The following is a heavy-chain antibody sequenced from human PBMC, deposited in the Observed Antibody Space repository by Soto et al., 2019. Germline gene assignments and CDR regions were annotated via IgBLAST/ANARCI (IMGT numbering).Heavy chain of an antibody. Sequence: QLQLQESGPGLVKPSETLSLTCNVSGGSISRTSYYWGWIRQPPGKGLEWIGTIYYSWSTYYNPSLKSRVTISLDTSTNQSSLRLSSVPAADTAVYYCARHFGMLPNFDYWGQGALVTVSS. V-gene: IGHV4-39*01. CDR2: IYYSWST. CDR1: GGSISRTSYY. J-gene: IGHJ4*02. D-gene: IGHD3-3*01. CDR3: ARHFGMLPNFDY.